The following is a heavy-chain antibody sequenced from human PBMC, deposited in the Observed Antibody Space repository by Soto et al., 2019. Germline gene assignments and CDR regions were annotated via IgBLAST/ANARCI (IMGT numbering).Heavy chain of an antibody. D-gene: IGHD6-19*01. CDR2: SRNKANSYTT. J-gene: IGHJ2*01. Sequence: EVQLAESGGGLVQPGGSLRLSCAASGFTFSDHYMDWVRQAPGKGLEWLGRSRNKANSYTTEYAASVRGRFVVSRDHSINTLHLQMYSLKTEDTAVYLCARASSSGSYWYFDLWGRGTLVAVSS. CDR1: GFTFSDHY. V-gene: IGHV3-72*01. CDR3: ARASSSGSYWYFDL.